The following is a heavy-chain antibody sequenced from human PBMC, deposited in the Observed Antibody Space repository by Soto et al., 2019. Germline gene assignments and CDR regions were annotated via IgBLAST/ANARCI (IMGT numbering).Heavy chain of an antibody. D-gene: IGHD3-10*01. CDR1: GYAMTSGGYY. Sequence: QMQLQESGPGLVKPSQTLSLNCTVSGYAMTSGGYYWSGVRHLPGRGLEWIGYIYYSGTTHYNPSLKSRISMSVDLSKHQFSLKLTSVTAADPAVYYCATLRGGPQHYYTGLDVWGLGTSVTVS. CDR2: IYYSGTT. J-gene: IGHJ6*02. CDR3: ATLRGGPQHYYTGLDV. V-gene: IGHV4-31*03.